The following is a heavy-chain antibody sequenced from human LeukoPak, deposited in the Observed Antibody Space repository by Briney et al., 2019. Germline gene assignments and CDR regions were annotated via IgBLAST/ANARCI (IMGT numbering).Heavy chain of an antibody. J-gene: IGHJ4*02. Sequence: PGGSLRLSCAASGFTFSDYSINWVRQAPGKGLEWVSSINPTSTSIYYADAVRGRFTISRDNSKNTLYLQMNSLRAEDTAVYYCAKDWTGTLDYWGQGTLVTVSS. CDR2: INPTSTSI. V-gene: IGHV3-21*01. D-gene: IGHD1-7*01. CDR1: GFTFSDYS. CDR3: AKDWTGTLDY.